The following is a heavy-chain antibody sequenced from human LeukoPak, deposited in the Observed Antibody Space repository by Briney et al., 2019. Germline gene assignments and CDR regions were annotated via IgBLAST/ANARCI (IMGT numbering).Heavy chain of an antibody. J-gene: IGHJ3*02. V-gene: IGHV1-24*01. CDR1: GYTLTELS. Sequence: ASVTVSCTVSGYTLTELSMHWMRQAPGKGLEWMGGFDPEDGETIYAQKFQGRVTMTEDTSTDTAYMELSSLRSEDTAVYYCATDSADSSGYYYAGDAFDIWGQGTMVTVSS. CDR3: ATDSADSSGYYYAGDAFDI. CDR2: FDPEDGET. D-gene: IGHD3-22*01.